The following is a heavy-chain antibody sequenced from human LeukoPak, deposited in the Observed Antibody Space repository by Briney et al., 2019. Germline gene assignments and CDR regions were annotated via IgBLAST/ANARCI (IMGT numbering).Heavy chain of an antibody. CDR3: ARGGTYSSSSLNS. D-gene: IGHD6-6*01. J-gene: IGHJ4*02. Sequence: HPGGSLRLSSAASGFTFSSHAMHWVRQAPGKGLEYVSSINTNGNYIYYVESVRGRFTISRDDSKNTLHLQMGSLRPEDVAVYYCARGGTYSSSSLNSWGQGTLVTVSS. V-gene: IGHV3-64*02. CDR2: INTNGNYI. CDR1: GFTFSSHA.